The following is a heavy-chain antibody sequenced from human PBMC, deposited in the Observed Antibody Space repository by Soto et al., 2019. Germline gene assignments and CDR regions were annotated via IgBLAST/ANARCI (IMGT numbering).Heavy chain of an antibody. Sequence: SETLSLTCAVYGGSFSGYYWSWIRQPPGKGLEWIGEINHSGSTNYNPSLKSRVTISVDTSKNQFSLKLSSVTAADTAVYYCARGPRFLEWFRHINYFDYWGQGTLVTVSS. V-gene: IGHV4-34*01. CDR3: ARGPRFLEWFRHINYFDY. CDR2: INHSGST. CDR1: GGSFSGYY. D-gene: IGHD3-3*01. J-gene: IGHJ4*02.